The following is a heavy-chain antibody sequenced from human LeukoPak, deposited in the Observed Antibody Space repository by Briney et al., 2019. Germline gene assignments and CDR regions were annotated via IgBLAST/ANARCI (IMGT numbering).Heavy chain of an antibody. Sequence: GRSLRLSCAASGFTFSSYAMHWVRQAPDKGLEWVAVISYDGSNKYYADSAKGRFTISRDNSKNTLYLQMNSLRAEDTAVYYCARTALGGDFEYYFDYWGQGTLVTVSS. D-gene: IGHD4-17*01. V-gene: IGHV3-30-3*01. CDR2: ISYDGSNK. J-gene: IGHJ4*02. CDR3: ARTALGGDFEYYFDY. CDR1: GFTFSSYA.